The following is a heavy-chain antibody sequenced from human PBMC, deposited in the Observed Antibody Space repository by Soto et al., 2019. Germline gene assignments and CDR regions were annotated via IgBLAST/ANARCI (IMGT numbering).Heavy chain of an antibody. CDR1: GFTFGDYA. V-gene: IGHV3-49*04. J-gene: IGHJ3*02. CDR3: TRDGTYFDWSRVDAFDI. CDR2: IRSKAYGGTT. D-gene: IGHD3-9*01. Sequence: GGSLRLSCTASGFTFGDYAMSWVRQAPGKGLEWVGFIRSKAYGGTTEYAASVKGRFTISRDDSKSIAYLQMNSLKTEDTAVYYCTRDGTYFDWSRVDAFDIWGQGTMVTVSS.